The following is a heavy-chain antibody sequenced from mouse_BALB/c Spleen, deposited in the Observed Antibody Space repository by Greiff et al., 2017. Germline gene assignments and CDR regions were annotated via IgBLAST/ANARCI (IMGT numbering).Heavy chain of an antibody. CDR1: GYTFTSYY. V-gene: IGHV1-53*01. CDR3: ARFYDGYYLAWFAY. D-gene: IGHD2-3*01. J-gene: IGHJ3*01. CDR2: INPSNGGT. Sequence: VQLQQSGAELVKPGASVKLSCKASGYTFTSYYMYWVKQRPGQGLEWIGEINPSNGGTNFNEKFKGKATLTSDKSSSTAYMELSSLTSEDSAVYYCARFYDGYYLAWFAYWGQGTLVTVSA.